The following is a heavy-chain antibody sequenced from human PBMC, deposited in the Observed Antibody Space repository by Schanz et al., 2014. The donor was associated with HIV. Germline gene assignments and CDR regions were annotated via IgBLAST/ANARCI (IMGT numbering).Heavy chain of an antibody. D-gene: IGHD4-17*01. Sequence: EVQLVESGGGLVQPGGSLRLSCAASGFSFSSYWMYWVRQAPGKGLVWVSRINNDGSSTSYADSVKGRFTISRDNAKNTLYLQMNSLRGEDTAVYYCATAAVTDYSDNWGQGTLVTVSS. V-gene: IGHV3-74*01. CDR2: INNDGSST. CDR1: GFSFSSYW. CDR3: ATAAVTDYSDN. J-gene: IGHJ4*02.